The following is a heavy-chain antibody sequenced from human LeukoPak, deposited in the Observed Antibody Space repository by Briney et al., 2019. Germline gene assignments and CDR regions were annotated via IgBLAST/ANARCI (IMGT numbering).Heavy chain of an antibody. V-gene: IGHV3-7*01. CDR1: GFTFSSYW. CDR3: ARTLYPPYTEGNFDY. CDR2: IKQDESEK. D-gene: IGHD2-2*02. J-gene: IGHJ4*02. Sequence: PGGSLRLSCAASGFTFSSYWMTWVRQAPGKGLEWVTNIKQDESEKYYVDSVKGRFTVSRDNAKNSLYLQMNSLRAEDTAVYYCARTLYPPYTEGNFDYWGQGTLVTVSS.